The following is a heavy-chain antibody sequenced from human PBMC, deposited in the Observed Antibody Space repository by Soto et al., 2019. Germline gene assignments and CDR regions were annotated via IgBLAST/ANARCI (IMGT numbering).Heavy chain of an antibody. J-gene: IGHJ3*01. CDR1: GDTISGSDYY. D-gene: IGHD1-7*01. CDR3: ARHELVLGPFDV. V-gene: IGHV4-39*01. CDR2: TSYTGST. Sequence: QLQLQESGPGLVKPSETLSLTCSVSGDTISGSDYYWAWIRQPPGKGLEWIASTSYTGSTYSNPSHKGRVTISVHASNRDFSLKLSSVPTADTAVYLCARHELVLGPFDVWGQRTLVSVS.